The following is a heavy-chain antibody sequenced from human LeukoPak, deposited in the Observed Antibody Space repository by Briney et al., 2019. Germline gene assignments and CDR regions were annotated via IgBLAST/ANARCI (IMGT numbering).Heavy chain of an antibody. CDR3: ARVYYGSGSYTSFDY. Sequence: ASVTVSCKASGYTFTSYAMHWVRQAPGQRLEWMGRINAGNGNTKYSQKFQGRVTITRDTSASTAYMELSSLRSEDTAVYYCARVYYGSGSYTSFDYWGQGTLVTVSS. J-gene: IGHJ4*02. CDR1: GYTFTSYA. CDR2: INAGNGNT. V-gene: IGHV1-3*01. D-gene: IGHD3-10*01.